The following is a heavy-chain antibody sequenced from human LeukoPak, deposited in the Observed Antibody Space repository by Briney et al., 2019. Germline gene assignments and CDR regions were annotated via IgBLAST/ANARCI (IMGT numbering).Heavy chain of an antibody. CDR3: AKENRFGDFGVFDY. V-gene: IGHV3-23*01. J-gene: IGHJ4*02. CDR2: ISGSGGST. CDR1: GFTVSSYA. Sequence: GGSLRLSCAASGFTVSSYAMSWVRQAPGKGLEWGASISGSGGSTYYAESVKGRFTISRDNSKNTLYLQMNSLRAEDTAVYYCAKENRFGDFGVFDYWGQGNLVAVSS. D-gene: IGHD3-10*01.